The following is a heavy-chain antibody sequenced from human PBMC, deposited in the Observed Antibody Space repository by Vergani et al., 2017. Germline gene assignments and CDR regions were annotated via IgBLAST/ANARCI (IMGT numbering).Heavy chain of an antibody. D-gene: IGHD3-3*01. J-gene: IGHJ4*02. V-gene: IGHV4-31*03. CDR3: ARGRTIFGVTYFDY. Sequence: QVQLQESGPGLVKPSQTLSITCTVSGGSISSGGYYWSWIRQHPGKGLEWIGYIYYSGSTYYNPSLKSRVTISVDTSKNQFSLKLSSVTAADTAVYYCARGRTIFGVTYFDYWGQGTLVTVSS. CDR2: IYYSGST. CDR1: GGSISSGGYY.